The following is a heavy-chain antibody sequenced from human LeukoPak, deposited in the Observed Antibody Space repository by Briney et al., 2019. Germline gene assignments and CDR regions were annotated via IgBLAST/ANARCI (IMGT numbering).Heavy chain of an antibody. CDR3: TGIQWLGEYNWFDP. V-gene: IGHV3-73*01. J-gene: IGHJ5*02. D-gene: IGHD5-12*01. CDR2: IRSKANFYAT. CDR1: GFTFSGSA. Sequence: GGSLKLSCAASGFTFSGSAMHWVRQASGKGLEWVGRIRSKANFYATAYAASVKGRFTISRDDSKNTAYLQMNSLKTEDTAVYYCTGIQWLGEYNWFDPWGQGTLVTVSS.